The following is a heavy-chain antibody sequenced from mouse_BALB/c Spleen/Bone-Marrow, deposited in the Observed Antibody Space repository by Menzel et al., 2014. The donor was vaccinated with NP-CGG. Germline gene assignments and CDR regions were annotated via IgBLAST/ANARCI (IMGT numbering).Heavy chain of an antibody. J-gene: IGHJ3*01. D-gene: IGHD2-13*01. CDR3: TREGDSPFAY. CDR1: GYTFTSYY. V-gene: IGHV1S81*02. CDR2: INPSNGGT. Sequence: VQLQQSGAELVKPGASVKLSCKASGYTFTSYYMNWVKQRPGQGLEWIGEINPSNGGTNFNEKFKSKATLTVDKSSSTAYMQLSSPTSEDSAVYYCTREGDSPFAYWGQGTLVTVSA.